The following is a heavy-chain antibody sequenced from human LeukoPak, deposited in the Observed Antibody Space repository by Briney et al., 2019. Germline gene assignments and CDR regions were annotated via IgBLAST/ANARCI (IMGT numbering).Heavy chain of an antibody. CDR2: ISGSGGST. CDR1: GYSFTSYW. J-gene: IGHJ4*02. D-gene: IGHD6-19*01. V-gene: IGHV3-23*01. CDR3: ARTYSSGWSRFDY. Sequence: GESLKISCKGSGYSFTSYWIGWVRQAPGKGLEWVSAISGSGGSTYYADSVKGRFTISRDNSKNTLYLQMNSLRAEDTAVYYCARTYSSGWSRFDYWGQGTLVTVSS.